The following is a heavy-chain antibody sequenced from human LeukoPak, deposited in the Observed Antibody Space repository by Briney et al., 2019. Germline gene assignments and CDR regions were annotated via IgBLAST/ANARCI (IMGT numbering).Heavy chain of an antibody. V-gene: IGHV3-21*01. J-gene: IGHJ3*02. CDR2: ISSSSSYI. CDR1: GFTFSSYS. D-gene: IGHD2-15*01. Sequence: GGSLRLSCAASGFTFSSYSMNWVRQAPGKGLEWVSSISSSSSYIYYADSVKGRFTISRDNAKNSLYLQMNSLRAEDTAAYYCARTRYAGHAFDIWGQGTMVTVSS. CDR3: ARTRYAGHAFDI.